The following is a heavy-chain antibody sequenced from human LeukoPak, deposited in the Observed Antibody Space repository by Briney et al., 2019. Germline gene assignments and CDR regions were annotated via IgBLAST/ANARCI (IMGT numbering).Heavy chain of an antibody. V-gene: IGHV4-39*01. CDR3: ASTRPFITYYYDSSGYVDAFDI. Sequence: SETLSLTCTVSGGSISSSSYYWGWIRRPPGKGLEWIGSIYYSGSTYYNPSLKSRVTISVDTSKNQFSLKLSSVTAADTAVYYCASTRPFITYYYDSSGYVDAFDIWGQGTMVTVSS. J-gene: IGHJ3*02. D-gene: IGHD3-22*01. CDR2: IYYSGST. CDR1: GGSISSSSYY.